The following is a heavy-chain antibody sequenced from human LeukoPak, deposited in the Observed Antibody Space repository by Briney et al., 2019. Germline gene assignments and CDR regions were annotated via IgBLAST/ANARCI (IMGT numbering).Heavy chain of an antibody. Sequence: SETLSLTCTVSGGSISSYYWSWIRQPPGKGREWIGYIYYSGSTNYNPSLKSRVTISVDTSKTQFSLKLSSVTAAATAVYYCARAGIVATSFFDYWGQGTLVTVSS. D-gene: IGHD5-12*01. V-gene: IGHV4-59*01. J-gene: IGHJ4*02. CDR1: GGSISSYY. CDR3: ARAGIVATSFFDY. CDR2: IYYSGST.